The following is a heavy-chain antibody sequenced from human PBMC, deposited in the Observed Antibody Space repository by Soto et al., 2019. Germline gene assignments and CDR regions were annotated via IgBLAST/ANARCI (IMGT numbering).Heavy chain of an antibody. Sequence: GGSLRLSCAASGFTFSSYGMHWVRQAPGKGLEWVAVISYDGSNKYYADSVKGRFTISRDNSKNTLYLQMNSLRAEDTAVYYCAKDYTAMAPRSYYYFDYWGQGTLVTVSS. J-gene: IGHJ4*02. CDR1: GFTFSSYG. CDR2: ISYDGSNK. V-gene: IGHV3-30*18. D-gene: IGHD5-18*01. CDR3: AKDYTAMAPRSYYYFDY.